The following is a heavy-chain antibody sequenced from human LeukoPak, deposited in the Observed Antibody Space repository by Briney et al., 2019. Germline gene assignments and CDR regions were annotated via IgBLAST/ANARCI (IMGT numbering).Heavy chain of an antibody. CDR2: IRSKANNYAT. CDR1: GFTSSGSA. V-gene: IGHV3-73*01. CDR3: TRPSFDSSVSGVVY. D-gene: IGHD3-22*01. Sequence: GRSLRLSCATSGFTSSGSAIHWVRQASGKGLEWVGRIRSKANNYATTDVASVRGRFTISRDDSKNTAYLQMNSLKTEDTAVYYCTRPSFDSSVSGVVYWGQGTLVTVSS. J-gene: IGHJ4*02.